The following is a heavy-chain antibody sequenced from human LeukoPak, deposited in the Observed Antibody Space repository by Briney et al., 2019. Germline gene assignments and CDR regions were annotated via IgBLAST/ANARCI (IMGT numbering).Heavy chain of an antibody. D-gene: IGHD6-13*01. V-gene: IGHV3-48*03. Sequence: GGSLRLSCAASEFTFSSYAMSWARQAPGKGLEWVSYISSSGSTIYYADSVKGRFTISRDNAKNSLYLQMNSLRAEDTAVYYCARERGSWAFDYWGQGTLVTVSS. CDR3: ARERGSWAFDY. J-gene: IGHJ4*02. CDR1: EFTFSSYA. CDR2: ISSSGSTI.